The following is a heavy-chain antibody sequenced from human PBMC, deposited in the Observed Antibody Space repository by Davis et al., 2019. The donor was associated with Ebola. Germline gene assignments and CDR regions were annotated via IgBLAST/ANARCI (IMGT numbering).Heavy chain of an antibody. CDR1: GGSISSSSYY. Sequence: SETLSLTCTVSGGSISSSSYYWGWIRQPPGKGLEWIGSIYYSGSTYYNPSLKSRVTISVDTSKNQFSLKLSSVTAADTAVYYCARHGGGYGDYKFLYYYYGMDVWGQGTTVTVSS. D-gene: IGHD4-17*01. J-gene: IGHJ6*02. V-gene: IGHV4-39*01. CDR3: ARHGGGYGDYKFLYYYYGMDV. CDR2: IYYSGST.